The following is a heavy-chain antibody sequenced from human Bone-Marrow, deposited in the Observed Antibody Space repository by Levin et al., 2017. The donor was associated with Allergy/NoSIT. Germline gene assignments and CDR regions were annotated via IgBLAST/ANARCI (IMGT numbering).Heavy chain of an antibody. V-gene: IGHV1-2*06. CDR2: INPNSGST. Sequence: GASVKVSCKASGYTFTGYYMHWVRQAPGQGLEWMGRINPNSGSTNYAQKFQGRVTMTRDTSISTAYMELSGLRSDDTAVYYCARSCGDTSCPLHFDYWGQGTLVTVSS. J-gene: IGHJ4*02. CDR1: GYTFTGYY. D-gene: IGHD2-2*01. CDR3: ARSCGDTSCPLHFDY.